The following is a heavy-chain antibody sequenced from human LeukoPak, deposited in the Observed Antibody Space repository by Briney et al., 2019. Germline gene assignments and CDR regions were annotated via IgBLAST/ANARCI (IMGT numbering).Heavy chain of an antibody. CDR1: GFTFSSYW. J-gene: IGHJ4*02. CDR2: IKQDGSAK. V-gene: IGHV3-7*01. CDR3: AREGAYSSSSDVDY. Sequence: GGSLRLSCAASGFTFSSYWMSWVRQAPGKGLEWVANIKQDGSAKYYVDSVKGRFTISRDNVKNSLYLQMSSLRAEDTAVYYCAREGAYSSSSDVDYWGQGTLVTVSS. D-gene: IGHD6-6*01.